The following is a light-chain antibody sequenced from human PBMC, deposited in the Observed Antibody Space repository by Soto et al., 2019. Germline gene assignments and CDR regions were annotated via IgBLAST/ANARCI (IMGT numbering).Light chain of an antibody. J-gene: IGLJ1*01. CDR1: SSNIGSNY. CDR2: SNN. V-gene: IGLV1-44*01. CDR3: AAWDDSLNGRV. Sequence: QSVLTQPPSASGTPGQRVTISCSGSSSNIGSNYVYWYQQLPGTAPKLLIYSNNQRPSGVPDRFSGSKSGTSASLAISGLQSEDEADYYCAAWDDSLNGRVFGTGTQLTVL.